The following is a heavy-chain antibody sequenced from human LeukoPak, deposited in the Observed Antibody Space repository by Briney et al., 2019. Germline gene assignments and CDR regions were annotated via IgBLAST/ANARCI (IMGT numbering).Heavy chain of an antibody. Sequence: PGGSLRLSCAASGFTFSSYWMSWVRQAPGKGLEWVANIKQDGSEKYYVDSVKGRFTISRDNAKNSLYLQMNSLRAEDTAVYYCARGYYYDSSGYYYSSSDFDYWGQGTLVTVSS. CDR1: GFTFSSYW. V-gene: IGHV3-7*01. CDR2: IKQDGSEK. J-gene: IGHJ4*02. CDR3: ARGYYYDSSGYYYSSSDFDY. D-gene: IGHD3-22*01.